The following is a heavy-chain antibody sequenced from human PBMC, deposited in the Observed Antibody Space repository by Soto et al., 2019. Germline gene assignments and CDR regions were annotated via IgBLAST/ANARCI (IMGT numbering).Heavy chain of an antibody. Sequence: GGSLRLSCAASGFTFSSYSMNWVRQAPGKGLEWVSSISSSSSYIYYADSVKGRFTISRDNAKNSLYLQMNSLRAEDTAVYYCATLTYYYDSSGYRVDYWGQGTLVTVSS. D-gene: IGHD3-22*01. CDR2: ISSSSSYI. CDR1: GFTFSSYS. V-gene: IGHV3-21*01. J-gene: IGHJ4*02. CDR3: ATLTYYYDSSGYRVDY.